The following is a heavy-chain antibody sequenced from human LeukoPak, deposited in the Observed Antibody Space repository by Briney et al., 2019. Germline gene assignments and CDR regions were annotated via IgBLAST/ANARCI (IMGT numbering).Heavy chain of an antibody. CDR3: AKDIIRHKYNWNAFDY. J-gene: IGHJ4*02. D-gene: IGHD1-20*01. CDR2: IRWNSGNI. Sequence: GASLRLSCAASGFTFDGYAMHWVQQAPGKWLESVSCIRWNSGNIGYPDSVKGRFTISTDNAKNSLYLQMNSLRAEDTALNYCAKDIIRHKYNWNAFDYWGQGTLVTVSS. V-gene: IGHV3-9*01. CDR1: GFTFDGYA.